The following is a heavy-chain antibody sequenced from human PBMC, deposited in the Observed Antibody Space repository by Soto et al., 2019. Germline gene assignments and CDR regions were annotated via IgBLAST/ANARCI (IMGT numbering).Heavy chain of an antibody. J-gene: IGHJ4*02. CDR3: AREDYYGSGSPLSVDY. V-gene: IGHV1-46*03. CDR2: INPSGGST. CDR1: GYTFTSYY. D-gene: IGHD3-10*01. Sequence: QVQLVQSGAEGKKPGASVKVSCKASGYTFTSYYMHWVRQAPGQGLDRMGIINPSGGSTSYAQKFQGRVTMTRDTSTSTVYMELSSLRSEDTAVYYCAREDYYGSGSPLSVDYWGQGTLVTVSS.